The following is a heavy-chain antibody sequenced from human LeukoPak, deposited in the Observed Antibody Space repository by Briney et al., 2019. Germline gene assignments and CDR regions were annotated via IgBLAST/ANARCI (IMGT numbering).Heavy chain of an antibody. D-gene: IGHD6-6*01. CDR3: ARRRTRPEAFDV. Sequence: SETLSLTCAVYGGFFSDYYWSWIRQTPGQGLEWIGEISQTGITSYNPSLKSRLTISLDTSKNRFSLKLTSVTAADTAVYYCARRRTRPEAFDVWGQGTMVTVSS. V-gene: IGHV4-34*01. CDR2: ISQTGIT. J-gene: IGHJ3*01. CDR1: GGFFSDYY.